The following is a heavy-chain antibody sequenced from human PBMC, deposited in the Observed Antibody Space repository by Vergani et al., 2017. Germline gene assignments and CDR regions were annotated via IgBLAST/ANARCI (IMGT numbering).Heavy chain of an antibody. CDR3: ARHGGQLDFDY. V-gene: IGHV4-38-2*01. D-gene: IGHD2-2*01. Sequence: QVQLQESGPGLVKPSETLSLTCAVSGYSISSGYYWGWIRQPPGKGLEWIGSIYHSGSTDYNPSLKSRVTISVDTSKNQFSLKLSSVTAADTAVYYCARHGGQLDFDYWGQGTLVTVSS. CDR2: IYHSGST. CDR1: GYSISSGYY. J-gene: IGHJ4*02.